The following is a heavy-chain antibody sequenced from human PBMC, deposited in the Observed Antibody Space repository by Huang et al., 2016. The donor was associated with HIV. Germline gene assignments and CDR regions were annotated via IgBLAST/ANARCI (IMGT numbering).Heavy chain of an antibody. D-gene: IGHD3-3*01. Sequence: QMQLQQRGAGLLKPSETLSLTCGVSGGSFTGNYLTWIRQAPGKGLGWIGEVNDRGATNYNPSLNGRVTISLDKSNRELALNLRSVTAADTAVYYCARQWTILEWLLGLDVWGQGTTVIVSS. CDR1: GGSFTGNY. CDR2: VNDRGAT. J-gene: IGHJ6*02. CDR3: ARQWTILEWLLGLDV. V-gene: IGHV4-34*02.